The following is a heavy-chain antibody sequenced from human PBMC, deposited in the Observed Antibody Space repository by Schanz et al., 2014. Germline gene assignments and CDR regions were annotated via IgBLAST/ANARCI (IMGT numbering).Heavy chain of an antibody. J-gene: IGHJ4*02. CDR2: IGNGGVTI. CDR3: ARIGGSVFDY. CDR1: GFPFSDYF. D-gene: IGHD3-10*01. Sequence: QVQLVESGGGVVQPGRSLRLSCTASGFPFSDYFMAWIRQPPGRGLEWVSYIGNGGVTIYYADSVKGRFTISRDNSKNSLYLQMTSLRAEDTAVYYCARIGGSVFDYWAQGTLVTVSS. V-gene: IGHV3-11*01.